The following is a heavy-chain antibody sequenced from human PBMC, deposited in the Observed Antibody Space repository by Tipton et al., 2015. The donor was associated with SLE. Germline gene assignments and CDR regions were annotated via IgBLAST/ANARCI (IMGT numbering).Heavy chain of an antibody. J-gene: IGHJ4*02. D-gene: IGHD3-22*01. CDR3: AGGYYQYYFDY. Sequence: LRLSCTVSGGSISSYYWSWIRQPPGKGLEWIGYIYYSGSTNYNPSLKSRVTISVDTSKNQFSLKLSSVTAADTAVYYCAGGYYQYYFDYWGQGTLVTVSS. V-gene: IGHV4-59*01. CDR1: GGSISSYY. CDR2: IYYSGST.